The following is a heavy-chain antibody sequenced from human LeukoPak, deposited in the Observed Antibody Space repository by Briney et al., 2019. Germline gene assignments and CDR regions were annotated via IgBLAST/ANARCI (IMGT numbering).Heavy chain of an antibody. CDR1: GFTFTNYG. CDR3: AKDRSPTGITGTSPTPGDY. J-gene: IGHJ4*02. V-gene: IGHV3-30*02. Sequence: GGSLRLSCAASGFTFTNYGMHWVRQAPGRGLEWVAFLRYDGTNKFYADSVRGRFTISRDISKNTVYLQMNSLRVEDTAVYFCAKDRSPTGITGTSPTPGDYWGQGTLVTVSS. D-gene: IGHD1-7*01. CDR2: LRYDGTNK.